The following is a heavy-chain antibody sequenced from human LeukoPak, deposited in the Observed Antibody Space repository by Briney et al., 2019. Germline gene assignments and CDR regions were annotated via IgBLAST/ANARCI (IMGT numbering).Heavy chain of an antibody. Sequence: GGSLRLSCAASGFAFSTYSMIWVRQAPGKGLEWVSYISPGSSTIYYADFAKGRFTISRDDGEKSLYLQMNPLRAEDSAVYYCARAIGDSSGYSAYWGQGTLVTVSS. CDR3: ARAIGDSSGYSAY. J-gene: IGHJ4*02. CDR1: GFAFSTYS. V-gene: IGHV3-48*01. D-gene: IGHD3-22*01. CDR2: ISPGSSTI.